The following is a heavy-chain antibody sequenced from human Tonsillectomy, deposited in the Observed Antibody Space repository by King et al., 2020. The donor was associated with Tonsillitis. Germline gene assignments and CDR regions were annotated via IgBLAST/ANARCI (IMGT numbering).Heavy chain of an antibody. CDR3: ARASERDYYGSGSYNWFDP. Sequence: VQLVESGGGLVKPGGSLRLSCAASGFTFSDYSMNWVRQAPGKALEWVSSIYSDNAYIYYADSVKDRFTISRDNAKNSVDLLMKSVRAEDTAVYFCARASERDYYGSGSYNWFDPWGQGTLVSVSS. J-gene: IGHJ5*02. V-gene: IGHV3-21*06. D-gene: IGHD3-10*01. CDR2: IYSDNAYI. CDR1: GFTFSDYS.